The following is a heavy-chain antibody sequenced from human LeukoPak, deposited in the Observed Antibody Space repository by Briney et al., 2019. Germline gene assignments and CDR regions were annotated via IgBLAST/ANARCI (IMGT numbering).Heavy chain of an antibody. V-gene: IGHV3-23*01. CDR1: GFTFSSYA. CDR3: AKDGPLITVVRAPYYFDY. Sequence: GGSLRLSCAASGFTFSSYAMSWVRQAPGKGLEWVSGISGRDSTTYYADSVKGRFTISRENSKNTLYLQMNSLRAEDTAVYYCAKDGPLITVVRAPYYFDYWGQGTLVTVSS. CDR2: ISGRDSTT. J-gene: IGHJ4*02. D-gene: IGHD3-10*01.